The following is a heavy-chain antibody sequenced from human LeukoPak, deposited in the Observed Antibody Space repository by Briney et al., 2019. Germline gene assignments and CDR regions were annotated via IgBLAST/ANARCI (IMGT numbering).Heavy chain of an antibody. Sequence: SETLSLTCTVSGYSISSGYYWGWIRQPPGKGLEWIGSIYHSGSTYYNPSLKSRVTISVDTSKNQFSRKLSSVTAADTAVYYCARDRDSIQDYWAQGTLVTVSS. CDR2: IYHSGST. J-gene: IGHJ4*02. CDR3: ARDRDSIQDY. CDR1: GYSISSGYY. V-gene: IGHV4-38-2*02. D-gene: IGHD2-21*01.